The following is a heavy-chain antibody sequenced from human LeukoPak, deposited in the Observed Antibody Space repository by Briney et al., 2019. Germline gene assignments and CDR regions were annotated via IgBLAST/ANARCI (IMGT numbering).Heavy chain of an antibody. CDR3: AKVSAWAMVGATYFDY. J-gene: IGHJ4*02. D-gene: IGHD1-26*01. CDR1: GFTISNYW. V-gene: IGHV3-74*01. Sequence: GGSLRLSCAASGFTISNYWMHWVRQAPGKGLVWVSRINSDGTSTSYADSVKGRFTISRDNAKNTLYVEMNSLRAEDTAVYYCAKVSAWAMVGATYFDYWGQGTLVTVSS. CDR2: INSDGTST.